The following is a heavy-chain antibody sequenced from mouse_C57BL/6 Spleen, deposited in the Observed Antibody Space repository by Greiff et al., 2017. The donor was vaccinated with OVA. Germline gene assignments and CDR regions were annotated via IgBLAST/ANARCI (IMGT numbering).Heavy chain of an antibody. V-gene: IGHV1-63*01. Sequence: QVQLQQSGAELVRPGTSVKMSCKASGYTFTNYWIGWAKQRPGHGLEWIGDIYPGGGYTNYNEKFKGKATLTADKSSSTAYMQFSSLTSEDSAIYYGARGLGDYDGGMDYWGQGTSVTVSS. J-gene: IGHJ4*01. CDR1: GYTFTNYW. CDR3: ARGLGDYDGGMDY. D-gene: IGHD2-4*01. CDR2: IYPGGGYT.